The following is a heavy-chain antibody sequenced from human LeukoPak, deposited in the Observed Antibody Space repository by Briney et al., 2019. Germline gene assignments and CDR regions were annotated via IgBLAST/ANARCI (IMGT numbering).Heavy chain of an antibody. D-gene: IGHD3-10*01. CDR1: GGTFSSYA. CDR2: IIPIFGTT. V-gene: IGHV1-69*13. CDR3: ARDYYGSGTYYKPFDY. J-gene: IGHJ4*02. Sequence: SVKVSCKASGGTFSSYAISWVRQAPGQGLEWMGGIIPIFGTTNYAQKFQGRVTITADESTSTAYMELSSLRSEDTTVYYCARDYYGSGTYYKPFDYWGQGTLVTVSS.